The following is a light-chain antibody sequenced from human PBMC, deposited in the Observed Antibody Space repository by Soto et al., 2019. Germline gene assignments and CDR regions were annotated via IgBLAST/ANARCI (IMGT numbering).Light chain of an antibody. Sequence: EIVLTQSPGTLSLSPGERATLSCRASQSVSSSYLAWYQQKPGQAPRLLIYGVSSRATGIPDRFSGSGSGTDFTLTITRLEPEAFAVYYCQQYGSSRTFGQGTKVEIK. CDR2: GVS. CDR1: QSVSSSY. V-gene: IGKV3-20*01. J-gene: IGKJ1*01. CDR3: QQYGSSRT.